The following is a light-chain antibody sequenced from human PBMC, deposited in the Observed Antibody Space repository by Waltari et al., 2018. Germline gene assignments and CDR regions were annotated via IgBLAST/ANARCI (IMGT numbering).Light chain of an antibody. V-gene: IGLV1-44*01. J-gene: IGLJ2*01. CDR2: SND. Sequence: QSVLTQPPSASGTPGQRVTISCSGSNSNIGSFTVNWYEHLPGTAPKLLIYSNDQRPSGGPDRCSGSKSGTSASLAITGLHSEDEADYYCASWDDSLNGLIFGAGTKLTVL. CDR3: ASWDDSLNGLI. CDR1: NSNIGSFT.